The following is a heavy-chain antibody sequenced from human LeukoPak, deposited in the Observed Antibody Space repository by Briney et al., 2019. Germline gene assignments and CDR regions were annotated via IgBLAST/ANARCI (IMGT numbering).Heavy chain of an antibody. J-gene: IGHJ4*02. CDR1: GFTFSSYS. CDR3: ARAKPKNMVRGLIMRRESRYYFDY. D-gene: IGHD3-10*01. Sequence: QPGGSLRLSCAASGFTFSSYSMNWVRQAPGKGLEWVSATSSSDAGTYHAESVKGRFTISRDNSKSTLYIQMNSLRAEDTAVYYCARAKPKNMVRGLIMRRESRYYFDYWGQGTLVTVSS. V-gene: IGHV3-23*01. CDR2: TSSSDAGT.